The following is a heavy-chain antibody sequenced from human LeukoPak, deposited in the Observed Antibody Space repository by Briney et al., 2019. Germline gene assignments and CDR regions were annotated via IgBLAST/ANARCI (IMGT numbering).Heavy chain of an antibody. J-gene: IGHJ4*02. CDR3: ARVVPNEYYFDY. D-gene: IGHD1-1*01. Sequence: SETLSLTCTVSGGSISSSSYYWGWIRQPPGKGLEWIGSIYYSGSTYYNPSLKSRVTISVDTSKNQFSLKLSSVTAADTAVYYCARVVPNEYYFDYWGQGTLVTVSS. V-gene: IGHV4-39*01. CDR1: GGSISSSSYY. CDR2: IYYSGST.